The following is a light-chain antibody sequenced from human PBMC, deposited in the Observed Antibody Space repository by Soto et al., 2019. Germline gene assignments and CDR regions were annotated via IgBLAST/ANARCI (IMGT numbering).Light chain of an antibody. V-gene: IGKV1-9*01. Sequence: DIQLTQSPSFLSASVGDRVTITCRASQGISSYLAWYQQKPGKAPKLLIYPASTLQSGVPSRFSGSGSGTEFTLTISSLQPEDFATYHCQQVNVYPITFGQGTRLEI. CDR2: PAS. CDR3: QQVNVYPIT. CDR1: QGISSY. J-gene: IGKJ5*01.